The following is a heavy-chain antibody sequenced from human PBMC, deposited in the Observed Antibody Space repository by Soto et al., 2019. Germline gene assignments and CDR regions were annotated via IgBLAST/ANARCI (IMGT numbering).Heavy chain of an antibody. D-gene: IGHD6-19*01. J-gene: IGHJ4*02. CDR3: ARDLGYSSGWSLDY. CDR2: ISSSGSTI. Sequence: QAGGSLRLSCAASGFTFSSYEMNWVRQAPGKGLEWVSYISSSGSTIYYADSVKGRFTISRDNAKNSLYLQMNSLRAEDTAVYYCARDLGYSSGWSLDYWGQGTLVTVSS. CDR1: GFTFSSYE. V-gene: IGHV3-48*03.